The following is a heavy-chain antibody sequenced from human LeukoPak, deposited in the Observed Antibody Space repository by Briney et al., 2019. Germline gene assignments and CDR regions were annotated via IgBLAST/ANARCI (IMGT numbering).Heavy chain of an antibody. V-gene: IGHV3-23*01. J-gene: IGHJ6*02. CDR2: ISGSGGST. Sequence: PGGSLRLSCAASGFTFSSYAMSWVRQAPGKGLEWVSAISGSGGSTYYADSVKGRFTISRDNSKNTLYLQMNSLRAEDTAVYYCAKDRQYSSSWYRGYYYYYYGMDVWGQGTTVTVSS. CDR3: AKDRQYSSSWYRGYYYYYYGMDV. CDR1: GFTFSSYA. D-gene: IGHD6-13*01.